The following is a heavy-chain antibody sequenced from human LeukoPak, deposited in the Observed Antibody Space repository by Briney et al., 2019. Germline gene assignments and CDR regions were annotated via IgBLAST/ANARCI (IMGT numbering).Heavy chain of an antibody. V-gene: IGHV3-48*01. CDR2: ISSSSNTI. CDR1: GFTFSHYS. CDR3: ARVGDSDAFDI. D-gene: IGHD3-10*01. Sequence: GGSLRLSCGASGFTFSHYSMNWVRQAPGKGLEWVSYISSSSNTIYYVDSVKGRFTISRDNSKNTLYLQMASLRAEDMAVYYCARVGDSDAFDIWGQGTMVTVSS. J-gene: IGHJ3*02.